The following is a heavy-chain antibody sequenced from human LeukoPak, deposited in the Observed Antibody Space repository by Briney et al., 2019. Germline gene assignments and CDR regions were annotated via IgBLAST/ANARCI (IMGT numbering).Heavy chain of an antibody. D-gene: IGHD2-21*01. J-gene: IGHJ1*01. CDR1: GYTFINYY. Sequence: SEKVSCKASGYTFINYYMHWVRQAPGQGLELMGIINPSGGSTSYAQKFQGRVTMTRDTSTSTVYMELSSLRSEDTAVYYCARDESTSILWWWGQGTLVTVSS. CDR2: INPSGGST. CDR3: ARDESTSILWW. V-gene: IGHV1-46*01.